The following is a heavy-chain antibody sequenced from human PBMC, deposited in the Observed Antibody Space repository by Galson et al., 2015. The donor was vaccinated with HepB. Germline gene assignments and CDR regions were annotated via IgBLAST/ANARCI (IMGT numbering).Heavy chain of an antibody. V-gene: IGHV4-59*08. CDR3: ARHFPPGLGAAAGSLDY. D-gene: IGHD6-13*01. CDR1: GGSISSYY. CDR2: IYYSGST. J-gene: IGHJ4*02. Sequence: SETLSLTCTVSGGSISSYYWSWIRQPPGKGLEWIGYIYYSGSTNYNPSLKSRVTISVDTSKNQFSLKLSSVTAADTAVYYCARHFPPGLGAAAGSLDYWGQGTLVTVSS.